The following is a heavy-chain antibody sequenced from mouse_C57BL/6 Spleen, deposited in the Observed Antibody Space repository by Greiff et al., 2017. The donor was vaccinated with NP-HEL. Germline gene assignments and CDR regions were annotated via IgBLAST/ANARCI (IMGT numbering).Heavy chain of an antibody. J-gene: IGHJ1*03. CDR2: INPSNGGT. CDR1: GYTFTSYW. V-gene: IGHV1-53*01. Sequence: QVQLKESGTELVKPGASVKLSCKASGYTFTSYWMHWVKQRPGQGLEWIGNINPSNGGTNYNEKFKSKATLTVDKSSSTAYMQLSSLTSEDSAVYYCARGGYYGRGWYFDVWGTGTTVTVSS. D-gene: IGHD1-1*01. CDR3: ARGGYYGRGWYFDV.